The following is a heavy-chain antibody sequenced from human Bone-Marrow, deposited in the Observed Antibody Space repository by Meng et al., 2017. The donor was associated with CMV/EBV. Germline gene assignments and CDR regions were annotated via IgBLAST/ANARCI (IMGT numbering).Heavy chain of an antibody. V-gene: IGHV3-33*01. J-gene: IGHJ6*02. CDR1: GFTFSSYG. D-gene: IGHD2-2*01. Sequence: GGSLRLSCAASGFTFSSYGMHWVRQAPGKGLEWVAVIWYDGSNKYYADSVKGRFTISRDNAKNSLYLQMNSLRAEDTAVYYCARDRPHCSSTSCASSSYYYYGMDVWGQGTTVTVSS. CDR2: IWYDGSNK. CDR3: ARDRPHCSSTSCASSSYYYYGMDV.